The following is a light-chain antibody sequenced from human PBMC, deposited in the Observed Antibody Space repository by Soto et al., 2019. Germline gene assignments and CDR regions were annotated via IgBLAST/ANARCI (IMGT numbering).Light chain of an antibody. CDR1: SSDVGGYNY. CDR2: EVT. V-gene: IGLV2-14*01. CDR3: SSYTTSSTRV. J-gene: IGLJ3*02. Sequence: QSALTQPASVSGSPGQSITISCTGTSSDVGGYNYVSWFQHHPGKAPKLIIYEVTNRPSGVSNRFSGSKSGNTASLTISGLQAEDEADYYGSSYTTSSTRVFGGGTKLTVL.